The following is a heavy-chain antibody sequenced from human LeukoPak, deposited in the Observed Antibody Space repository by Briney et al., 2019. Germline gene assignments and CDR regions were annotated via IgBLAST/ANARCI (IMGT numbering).Heavy chain of an antibody. V-gene: IGHV4-30-2*01. CDR1: GGPISSGGYS. D-gene: IGHD1-26*01. J-gene: IGHJ3*01. CDR3: ARDRAGLGLLDF. Sequence: PSETLSLTCAVSGGPISSGGYSWTWLRQPPGTGLEWIGYIFQSGSPSYNPSLRSRVTISVDTSRNHFSLELISVTAADTAMYYCARDRAGLGLLDFWGQGTMVTVSS. CDR2: IFQSGSP.